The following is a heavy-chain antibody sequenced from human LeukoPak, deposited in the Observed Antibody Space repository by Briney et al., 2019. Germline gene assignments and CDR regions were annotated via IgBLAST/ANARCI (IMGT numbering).Heavy chain of an antibody. CDR1: GGSFSGYY. CDR3: ARGGTAAAGRFARYYGMDV. J-gene: IGHJ6*04. D-gene: IGHD6-13*01. V-gene: IGHV4-34*01. CDR2: INHSGST. Sequence: SETLSLTCAVYGGSFSGYYRSWIRQPPGKGLEWIGEINHSGSTNYNPSLKSRVTISVDTSKDQFSLKLSSVTAADTAVYYCARGGTAAAGRFARYYGMDVWGKGTTVTVSS.